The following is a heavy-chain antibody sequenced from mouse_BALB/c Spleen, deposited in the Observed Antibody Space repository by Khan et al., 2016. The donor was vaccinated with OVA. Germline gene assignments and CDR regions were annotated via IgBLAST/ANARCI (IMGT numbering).Heavy chain of an antibody. CDR3: ARTARIKY. CDR1: GYSITSGYG. CDR2: ISYSGST. J-gene: IGHJ2*01. D-gene: IGHD1-2*01. Sequence: EVQLQESGPGLVKPSQSLSLTCTVTGYSITSGYGWNWNRQFPGNKLEWMCYISYSGSTNYNPSLKSRISITRDTSKNQFFLQLNSVITEDTATYYCARTARIKYWGQGTTLTVSS. V-gene: IGHV3-1*02.